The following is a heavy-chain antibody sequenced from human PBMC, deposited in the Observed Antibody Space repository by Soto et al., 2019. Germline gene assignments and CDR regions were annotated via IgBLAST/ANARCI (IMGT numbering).Heavy chain of an antibody. CDR1: GSTVTSYA. CDR3: ARSIVLVPAAMPASWFDP. J-gene: IGHJ5*02. D-gene: IGHD2-2*01. Sequence: ASVKVSCKASGSTVTSYAMHWVRQAPGQRLEWMGWINAGNGNTKYSQKFQGRVTITRDTSASTAYMELSSLRSEDTAVYYCARSIVLVPAAMPASWFDPWGQGTLVTVSS. CDR2: INAGNGNT. V-gene: IGHV1-3*01.